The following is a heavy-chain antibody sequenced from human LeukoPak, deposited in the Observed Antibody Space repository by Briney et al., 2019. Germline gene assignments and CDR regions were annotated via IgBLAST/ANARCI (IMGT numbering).Heavy chain of an antibody. CDR2: INQGGSDK. D-gene: IGHD3-10*01. Sequence: GGSLSLSCVASGFTFSNYWMTWVRQAPGKGLEWVASINQGGSDKYSVYSVRGRFSTSRDSGKTSLDLQMNSLRADDTAVYYCARAYYYGSGDYYSWAYFDFWGLGTLVTVSS. J-gene: IGHJ4*02. V-gene: IGHV3-7*04. CDR3: ARAYYYGSGDYYSWAYFDF. CDR1: GFTFSNYW.